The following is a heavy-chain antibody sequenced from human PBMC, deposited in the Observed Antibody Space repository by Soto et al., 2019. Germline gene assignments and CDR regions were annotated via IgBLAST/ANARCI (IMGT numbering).Heavy chain of an antibody. J-gene: IGHJ5*02. CDR3: ARERPDGARLDP. V-gene: IGHV4-30-2*05. CDR2: IYYSGST. CDR1: GGSISSGGYS. Sequence: SETLSLTCAVSGGSISSGGYSWSWIRQPPGKGLECIGYIYYSGSTYYNPSLKSRVTISVDTSKNQFSLKLSSVTAADTAVYYCARERPDGARLDPWGQGTLVTVSS. D-gene: IGHD6-6*01.